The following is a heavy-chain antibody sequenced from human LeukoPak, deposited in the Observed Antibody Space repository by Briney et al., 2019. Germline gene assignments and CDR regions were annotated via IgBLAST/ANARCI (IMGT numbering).Heavy chain of an antibody. CDR1: GFTFGDYA. V-gene: IGHV3-49*04. J-gene: IGHJ4*02. CDR2: IRSKAYGGTT. CDR3: TRDSESDYYGSGSYY. D-gene: IGHD3-10*01. Sequence: GGSLRLSCTASGFTFGDYAMSWVRQAPGKGLEWVGFIRSKAYGGTTEYAASVKGRFTISRDDPKSIAYLQMNSLKTEDTAVYYCTRDSESDYYGSGSYYWGQGTLVTVSS.